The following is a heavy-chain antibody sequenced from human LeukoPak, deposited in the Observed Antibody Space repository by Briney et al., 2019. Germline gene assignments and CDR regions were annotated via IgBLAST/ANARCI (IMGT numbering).Heavy chain of an antibody. CDR1: GFTFSSYE. Sequence: HPGGSLRLSCAASGFTFSSYEMNWVRQAPGKGLEWVSYISRSGSTMYYADSVKGRFTISRDNAKNSLYLQMNSLRAEDTAVYYCAREWTLTYWGQGTLVTASS. J-gene: IGHJ4*02. V-gene: IGHV3-48*03. CDR3: AREWTLTY. CDR2: ISRSGSTM. D-gene: IGHD3/OR15-3a*01.